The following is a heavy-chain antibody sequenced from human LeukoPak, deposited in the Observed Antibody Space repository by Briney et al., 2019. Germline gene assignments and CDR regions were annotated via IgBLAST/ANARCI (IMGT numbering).Heavy chain of an antibody. CDR1: GYTFTSYD. D-gene: IGHD3-22*01. CDR2: MNPNSGNT. Sequence: GASVKVSCKASGYTFTSYDINWVRQATGQGLEWMGWMNPNSGNTGYAQKFQGRVTMTRNTSISTAYMELSSLRSEDTAMYYCARDRTHYYESSGYYSRWEYWGQGTLVTVSS. J-gene: IGHJ4*02. V-gene: IGHV1-8*01. CDR3: ARDRTHYYESSGYYSRWEY.